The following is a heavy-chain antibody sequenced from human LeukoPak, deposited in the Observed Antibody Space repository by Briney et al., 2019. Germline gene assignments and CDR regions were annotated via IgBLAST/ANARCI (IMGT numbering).Heavy chain of an antibody. CDR1: GGSISSSSYY. V-gene: IGHV4-39*01. D-gene: IGHD2-15*01. CDR2: GYYSGTT. CDR3: ARPLSGGSCFAG. Sequence: PSETPSLTCTVSGGSISSSSYYWGWIRQPPGKGVEWIGSGYYSGTTYYNPSLKSRVTISVDTSKNQFSLKLTSVTAADTAVYYCARPLSGGSCFAGWGQGTLVTVSS. J-gene: IGHJ4*02.